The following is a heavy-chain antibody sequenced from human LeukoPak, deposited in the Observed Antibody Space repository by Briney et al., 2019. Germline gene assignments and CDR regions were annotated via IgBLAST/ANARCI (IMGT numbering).Heavy chain of an antibody. D-gene: IGHD2-21*01. CDR3: ARDLYSHVAFDI. CDR2: IYSGGST. CDR1: GFTARSNY. J-gene: IGHJ3*02. V-gene: IGHV3-66*01. Sequence: GGSLRLSRAAPGFTARSNYMSWVRQAPGKGVGWVSLIYSGGSTYYADSVKGRFTISRDNTKNTLYLQKNSLRAEDTAVYYSARDLYSHVAFDIWGQGTMVTVSS.